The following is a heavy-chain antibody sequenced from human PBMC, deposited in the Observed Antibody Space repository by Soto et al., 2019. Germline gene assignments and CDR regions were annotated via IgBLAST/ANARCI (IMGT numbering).Heavy chain of an antibody. CDR1: GDSVSSNSAA. J-gene: IGHJ4*02. CDR2: TYYRSKWYN. D-gene: IGHD6-19*01. CDR3: ARDGAGGIAVAGYFDY. Sequence: SQTLSLTCAISGDSVSSNSAAWNWIRQSPSRGLEWLGRTYYRSKWYNDYAVSVRSRITINPDTSKNQFSLQLNSVTPEDTAVYYCARDGAGGIAVAGYFDYWGQGTLVTVSS. V-gene: IGHV6-1*01.